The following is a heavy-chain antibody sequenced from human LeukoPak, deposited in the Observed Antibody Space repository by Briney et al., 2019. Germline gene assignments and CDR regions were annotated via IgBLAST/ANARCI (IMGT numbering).Heavy chain of an antibody. CDR1: GGSISSYY. Sequence: VKPSETLSLTCTVSGGSISSYYWSWIRQPPGKGLEWIGYIYYSGSTNYNPSLKSRVTISVDTSKNQFSLKLSSVTAADTAVYYCARDGGPVAPANYFDCWGQGTLVTVSS. D-gene: IGHD6-19*01. V-gene: IGHV4-59*01. CDR2: IYYSGST. J-gene: IGHJ4*02. CDR3: ARDGGPVAPANYFDC.